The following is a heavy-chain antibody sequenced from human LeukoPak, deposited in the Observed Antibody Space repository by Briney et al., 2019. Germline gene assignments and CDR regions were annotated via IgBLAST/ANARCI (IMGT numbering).Heavy chain of an antibody. V-gene: IGHV5-51*01. CDR3: AIGRGGQQLGDY. CDR2: IYPDDSDT. J-gene: IGHJ4*02. D-gene: IGHD6-13*01. Sequence: GESLKISCKHSEYSFPNYCIGWVRQMPGKGLEWMGIIYPDDSDTRYSPSFQGQVTISADRSISTAYLQWSSLKASDTAMYYCAIGRGGQQLGDYWGQGTLVTVSS. CDR1: EYSFPNYC.